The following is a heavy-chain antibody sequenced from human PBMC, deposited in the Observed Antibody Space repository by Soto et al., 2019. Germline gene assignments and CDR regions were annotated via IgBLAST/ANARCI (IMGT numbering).Heavy chain of an antibody. J-gene: IGHJ4*02. CDR2: INPDSRGA. Sequence: QVQLVQSGAEVRKPGASVRVSCKASGYTFTDYYLNWVRQAPGQGLEWMGWINPDSRGASSAQRFQGRITMTRDTSINTAYMELSRLGSDDTAIYFCARDVSGDYGFWGGNPILVSWGKGALVTVSS. V-gene: IGHV1-2*02. CDR1: GYTFTDYY. D-gene: IGHD3-3*01. CDR3: ARDVSGDYGFWGGNPILVS.